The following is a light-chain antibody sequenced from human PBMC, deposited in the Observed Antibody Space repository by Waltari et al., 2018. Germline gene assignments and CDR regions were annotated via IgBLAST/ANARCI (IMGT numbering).Light chain of an antibody. J-gene: IGKJ1*01. CDR3: QQYNNWPLWT. V-gene: IGKV3-15*01. Sequence: EIVMTQSPATLSVSQGENATFSCRASQSVSSNLAWYQQKPGQAPRLLIYGASTRATGIPARFSGSGSGTEFTLTISSLQSEDFAVYYCQQYNNWPLWTFGQGTKVEIK. CDR1: QSVSSN. CDR2: GAS.